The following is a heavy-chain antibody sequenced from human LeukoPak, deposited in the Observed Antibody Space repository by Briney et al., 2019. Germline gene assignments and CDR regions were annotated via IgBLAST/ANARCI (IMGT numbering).Heavy chain of an antibody. CDR3: AKDRRLRFLEWLPSVGGMDV. CDR2: IYSAGST. V-gene: IGHV3-66*01. CDR1: GFTVSSNY. Sequence: SEGSLRLSCAASGFTVSSNYMSWVRQAPGKGLEWVSVIYSAGSTYYADSVKGRFTISRDNSKNTLYLQMNSLRADDTAVYYCAKDRRLRFLEWLPSVGGMDVWGQGTTVTVSS. J-gene: IGHJ6*02. D-gene: IGHD3-3*01.